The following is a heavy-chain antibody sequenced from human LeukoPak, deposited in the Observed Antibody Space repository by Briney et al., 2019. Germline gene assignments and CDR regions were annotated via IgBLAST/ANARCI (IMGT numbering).Heavy chain of an antibody. CDR3: ARTSIAARRADFDY. CDR1: GYTFTDYY. J-gene: IGHJ4*02. D-gene: IGHD6-6*01. Sequence: ASVKVSCKTSGYTFTDYYIHWVRQAPGQGLEWMGWINSNSGGTSYAQKFQGRVTLTRDTPTRTAYMELNRLTSDDAAVYCCARTSIAARRADFDYWGQGTVVTVSS. CDR2: INSNSGGT. V-gene: IGHV1-2*02.